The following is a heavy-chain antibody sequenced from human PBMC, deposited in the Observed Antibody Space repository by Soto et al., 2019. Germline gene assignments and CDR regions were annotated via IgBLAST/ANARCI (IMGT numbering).Heavy chain of an antibody. J-gene: IGHJ4*02. Sequence: QVQLVQSGAEVKKPGASVKVSCKASGYTFTSYYMHWVRQAPGQGLEWMGIINPSGGSTSYAQKCQGRVTMTRDTSTSTVYMELSSLRSEDTAVYYCARVVPRGPFDYWGQGTLVTVSS. V-gene: IGHV1-46*01. CDR2: INPSGGST. D-gene: IGHD6-6*01. CDR1: GYTFTSYY. CDR3: ARVVPRGPFDY.